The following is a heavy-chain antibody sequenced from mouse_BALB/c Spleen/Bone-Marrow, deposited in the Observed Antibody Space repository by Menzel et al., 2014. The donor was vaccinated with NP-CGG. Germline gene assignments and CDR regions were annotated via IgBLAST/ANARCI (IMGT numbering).Heavy chain of an antibody. CDR1: GYTFTDYA. V-gene: IGHV1-67*01. CDR3: AREVRAPWYAMDY. D-gene: IGHD2-14*01. CDR2: ISTYNGNT. Sequence: VQLQESGPEVVRPGVSVKISCKGSGYTFTDYAMHWVKQSHAKSLEWIGVISTYNGNTNYNQKFKGKATMTLYKSSSTAYMELARLTSEDSAIYYCAREVRAPWYAMDYWGQGTSVTVSS. J-gene: IGHJ4*01.